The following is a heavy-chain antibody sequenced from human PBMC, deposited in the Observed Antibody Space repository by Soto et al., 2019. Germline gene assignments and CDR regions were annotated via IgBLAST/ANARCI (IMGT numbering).Heavy chain of an antibody. CDR1: GVSITRGGYS. CDR3: GRARLGELSSYFEY. D-gene: IGHD3-16*02. CDR2: IYHSGTT. Sequence: QLQLQESGSGLVKPSQTLSLTCAVSGVSITRGGYSWSWIRQPPGKGLEWVGYIYHSGTTYYNPSLQSRLTISMDRSKNQFSLKLTSVTAADTAVYYCGRARLGELSSYFEYWGQGTLVTVSS. J-gene: IGHJ4*02. V-gene: IGHV4-30-2*01.